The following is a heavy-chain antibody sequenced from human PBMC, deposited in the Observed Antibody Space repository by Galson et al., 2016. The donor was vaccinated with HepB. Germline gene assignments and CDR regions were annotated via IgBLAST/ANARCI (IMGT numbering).Heavy chain of an antibody. CDR3: ARDRDMYDILTVLGY. D-gene: IGHD3-9*01. CDR1: GFTFNSYG. V-gene: IGHV3-33*01. CDR2: IWYDGSNK. J-gene: IGHJ4*02. Sequence: LRLSCAASGFTFNSYGMHWVRQAPGQGLEWVAVIWYDGSNKYYADSVKGRFTISRDNSKNKLYLQMNSLRAEDTAVYYCARDRDMYDILTVLGYWGQGTLVTVAS.